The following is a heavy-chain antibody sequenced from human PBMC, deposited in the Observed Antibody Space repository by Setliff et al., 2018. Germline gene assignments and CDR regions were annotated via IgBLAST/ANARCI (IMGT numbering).Heavy chain of an antibody. J-gene: IGHJ3*02. V-gene: IGHV3-33*03. CDR1: GFTFSTYR. Sequence: GGSLRLSCGASGFTFSTYRMHWVRQAPGKGLEWVAVIWGDGGTKYHADSVKGRFTISRDNAKSSLYLQMNSLRAEDTAVFYCARSPANGGHDAFDIWGQGTMVTVSS. CDR3: ARSPANGGHDAFDI. D-gene: IGHD6-25*01. CDR2: IWGDGGTK.